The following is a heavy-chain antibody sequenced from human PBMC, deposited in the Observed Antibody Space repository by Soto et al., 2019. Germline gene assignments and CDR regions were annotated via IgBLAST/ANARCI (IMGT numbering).Heavy chain of an antibody. J-gene: IGHJ4*02. CDR3: ASSTYYDTGGYTFDY. V-gene: IGHV5-10-1*01. CDR2: IDPSDSKT. CDR1: GYSFTSHW. Sequence: PGESLKISCKGSGYSFTSHWINWVRQMPGKGLEWMGTIDPSDSKTNYNPSFQGRVTISTDKSISTAYLQGSSLEASDTAMYYCASSTYYDTGGYTFDYWGQGTLVTVSS. D-gene: IGHD3-22*01.